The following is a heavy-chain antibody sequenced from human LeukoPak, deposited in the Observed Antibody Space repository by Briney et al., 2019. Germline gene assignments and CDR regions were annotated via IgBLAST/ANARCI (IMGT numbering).Heavy chain of an antibody. J-gene: IGHJ3*02. CDR2: ISSSSSTI. CDR1: GFTFSTYS. D-gene: IGHD2-2*01. Sequence: GGSLILSCAASGFTFSTYSMNFVRQAPGKVLEWVSYISSSSSTIYYADSVKGRFTISIDNAKNSLYLQMNNLIAKDTSVYYFARDPVDLVGAFDIWGQGTMVTVSS. CDR3: ARDPVDLVGAFDI. V-gene: IGHV3-48*01.